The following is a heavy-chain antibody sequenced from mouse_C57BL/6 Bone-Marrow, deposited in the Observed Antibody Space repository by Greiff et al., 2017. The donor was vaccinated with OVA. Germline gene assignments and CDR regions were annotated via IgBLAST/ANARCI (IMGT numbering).Heavy chain of an antibody. CDR1: GFTFSSYA. Sequence: EVKLMESGGGLVKPGGSLKLSCAASGFTFSSYAMSWVRQTPEKRLEWVATISDGGSYTYYPDNVKGRFTISRDNAKNNLYLQMSHLKSEDTAMYYCARDPELGLWQLGAYWGQGTLVTVSA. V-gene: IGHV5-4*01. D-gene: IGHD4-1*01. J-gene: IGHJ3*01. CDR3: ARDPELGLWQLGAY. CDR2: ISDGGSYT.